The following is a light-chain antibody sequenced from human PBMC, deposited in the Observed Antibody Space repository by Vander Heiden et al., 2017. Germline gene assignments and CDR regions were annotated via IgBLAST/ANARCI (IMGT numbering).Light chain of an antibody. Sequence: IQMTQSPSSLSASVGDRVTITCRASQSISSYLNWYQQKPGKAPKLLIYAASSLQSGVPSRFSGSGSGTDFTLTISSLQPEDVATYYCQQSHSTPYTFGQGTKLEIK. CDR2: AAS. CDR1: QSISSY. CDR3: QQSHSTPYT. V-gene: IGKV1-39*01. J-gene: IGKJ2*01.